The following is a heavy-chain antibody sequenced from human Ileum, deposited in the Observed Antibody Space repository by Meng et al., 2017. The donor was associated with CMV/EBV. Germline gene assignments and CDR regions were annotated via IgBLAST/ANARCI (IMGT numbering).Heavy chain of an antibody. CDR2: IDPDTGNT. Sequence: QVRLWQSGREVKKPGASVKVSCKSSGYTFTQYFIHWVRQAPGQGLEWMGWIDPDTGNTNDVGKFQGRVTMTRDTSSSTAYMELSRLRSDDTAIYYCARDSGYDASWGQGTLVTVSS. J-gene: IGHJ1*01. CDR1: GYTFTQYF. V-gene: IGHV1-2*02. CDR3: ARDSGYDAS. D-gene: IGHD6-13*01.